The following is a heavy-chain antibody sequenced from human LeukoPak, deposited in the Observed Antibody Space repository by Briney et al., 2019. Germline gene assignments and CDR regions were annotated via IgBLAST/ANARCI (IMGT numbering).Heavy chain of an antibody. CDR3: ARADTVTTLYYFDY. CDR2: ISAYNGNT. D-gene: IGHD4-11*01. Sequence: ASVKVSCKASGYTFTSYGISWVRQAPGQGLEWMGWISAYNGNTNYAQKLQGRVTMTTDTSMSTAYMELRSLRSDDTAVYYCARADTVTTLYYFDYWGQGTLVTVSS. J-gene: IGHJ4*02. V-gene: IGHV1-18*01. CDR1: GYTFTSYG.